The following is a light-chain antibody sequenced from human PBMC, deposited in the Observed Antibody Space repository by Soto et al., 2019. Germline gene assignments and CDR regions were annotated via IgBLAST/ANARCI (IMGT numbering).Light chain of an antibody. V-gene: IGKV1-33*01. J-gene: IGKJ2*01. Sequence: DIQMTQSPSSLSASVGDRITITCQASQDIRNYLNWYQQKPGKAPSLLIYDASNLEAGVPSRFSGGGSGTNFTCTISSLQPEDIATYYCQQYDNLPRYTFGQGTRLEI. CDR1: QDIRNY. CDR3: QQYDNLPRYT. CDR2: DAS.